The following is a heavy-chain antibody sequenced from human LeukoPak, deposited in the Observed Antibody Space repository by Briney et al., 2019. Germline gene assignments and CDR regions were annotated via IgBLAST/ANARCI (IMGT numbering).Heavy chain of an antibody. Sequence: ASVKVSCEASGYTLTNYYMHWVRQAPGQGLEWMGLINPTGSSTNYAQKFRGRVTMTRDTSTSTVYMELSSLRSEDTAVYYCAREESCGYYWGQGTLVTVSS. D-gene: IGHD2-21*01. V-gene: IGHV1-46*01. CDR2: INPTGSST. CDR3: AREESCGYY. J-gene: IGHJ4*02. CDR1: GYTLTNYY.